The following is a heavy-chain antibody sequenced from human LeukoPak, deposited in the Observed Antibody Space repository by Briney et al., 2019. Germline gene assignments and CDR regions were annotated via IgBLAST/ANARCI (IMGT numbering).Heavy chain of an antibody. V-gene: IGHV5-51*01. J-gene: IGHJ4*02. CDR2: IYPGDSDP. CDR3: VRHGLGSSWFGFDY. Sequence: GDSLKISCKGSGYSFTSYWIGWVRQMPGKGLEWMGIIYPGDSDPRYSPPFQGQVTISADKSISTAYLQWSSLKASDSAMYYCVRHGLGSSWFGFDYWGQGTLVTVSS. D-gene: IGHD6-13*01. CDR1: GYSFTSYW.